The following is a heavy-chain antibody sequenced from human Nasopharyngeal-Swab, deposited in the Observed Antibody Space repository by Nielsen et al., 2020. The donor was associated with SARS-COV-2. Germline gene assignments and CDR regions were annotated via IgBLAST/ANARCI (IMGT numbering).Heavy chain of an antibody. CDR3: ARGEQQLVRRYYYYYMDV. D-gene: IGHD6-13*01. CDR2: IGTAVDT. Sequence: GGSLRLSCAASGFTFSSYDMHWVRQATGKGLEWVSAIGTAVDTYYPGSVKGRFTISRENAKNSLYLQMNSLRAGDTAVYYCARGEQQLVRRYYYYYMDVWGKGTTVTVSS. J-gene: IGHJ6*03. CDR1: GFTFSSYD. V-gene: IGHV3-13*01.